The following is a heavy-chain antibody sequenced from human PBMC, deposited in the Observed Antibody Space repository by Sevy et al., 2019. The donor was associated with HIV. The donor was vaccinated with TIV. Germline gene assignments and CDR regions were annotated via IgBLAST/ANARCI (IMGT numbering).Heavy chain of an antibody. J-gene: IGHJ3*02. CDR3: VRVVPAAIDAFDI. V-gene: IGHV1-18*04. CDR1: GYTFTSYG. CDR2: ISAYNGNT. Sequence: ASVKVSCKASGYTFTSYGISWVRQAPGQGPEWMGWISAYNGNTNYAQKLQGRVTMTTDTSTSTAYMELRSLRSDDTAVYYCVRVVPAAIDAFDIWGQGTMVTVSS. D-gene: IGHD2-2*01.